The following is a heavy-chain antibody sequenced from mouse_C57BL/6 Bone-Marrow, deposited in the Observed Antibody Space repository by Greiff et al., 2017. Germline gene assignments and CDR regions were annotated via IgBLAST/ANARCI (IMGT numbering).Heavy chain of an antibody. V-gene: IGHV14-4*01. CDR3: TTLLAWFAY. CDR2: IDPENGDT. D-gene: IGHD1-1*01. Sequence: VQLQQSGAELVRPGASVKLSCTASGFNIKDDYMHWVQQRPEQGLEWIGWIDPENGDTEYASKFQGKATITADTSSNTAYLQLSSLTSEDTAVYYCTTLLAWFAYWGQGTLVTVSA. J-gene: IGHJ3*01. CDR1: GFNIKDDY.